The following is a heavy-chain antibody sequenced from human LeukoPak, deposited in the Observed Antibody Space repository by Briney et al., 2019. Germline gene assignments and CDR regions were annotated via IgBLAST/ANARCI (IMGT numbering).Heavy chain of an antibody. CDR3: ARARLVRTLNYYYYYGMDV. J-gene: IGHJ6*02. Sequence: PSETLSLTCAVYGGSFSGYYWSWIRQPPGKGLEWIGEINHSGSTNYNPSLKSRVTIPVDTSKNQFSLKLSSVTAADTAVYYCARARLVRTLNYYYYYGMDVWGQGTTVTVSS. CDR1: GGSFSGYY. V-gene: IGHV4-34*01. CDR2: INHSGST. D-gene: IGHD6-6*01.